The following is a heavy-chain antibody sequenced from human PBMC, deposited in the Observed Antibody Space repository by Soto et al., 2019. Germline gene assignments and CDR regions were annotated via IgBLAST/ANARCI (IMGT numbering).Heavy chain of an antibody. CDR2: ISHLETT. D-gene: IGHD2-15*01. J-gene: IGHJ4*02. CDR3: ARSGGYDSCDS. Sequence: TVSPNCSVHVFRLTYCCSYWTSHRQSPGKGLEWLGYISHLETTYYNPSFKSRLSLSIDRTRNQFSLSLSSMTAAVKAVYYCARSGGYDSCDSWAQGIQVNSSS. CDR1: VFRLTYCCSY. V-gene: IGHV4-30-2*06.